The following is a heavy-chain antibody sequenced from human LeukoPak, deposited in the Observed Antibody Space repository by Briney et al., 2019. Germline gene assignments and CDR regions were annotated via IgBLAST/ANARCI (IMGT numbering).Heavy chain of an antibody. CDR3: ARDSEMATIPLGY. Sequence: PSETLSLTCAVYGGSFIDYYWSWIRQPPGKGLEWIGEINHSGSTNYNPSLKSRVTISVDTSKNQFSLKLSSVTAADTAVYYCARDSEMATIPLGYWGQGTLVTVSS. CDR1: GGSFIDYY. V-gene: IGHV4-34*01. J-gene: IGHJ4*02. CDR2: INHSGST. D-gene: IGHD5-24*01.